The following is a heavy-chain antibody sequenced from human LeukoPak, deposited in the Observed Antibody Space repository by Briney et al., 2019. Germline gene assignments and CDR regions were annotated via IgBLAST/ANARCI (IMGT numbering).Heavy chain of an antibody. J-gene: IGHJ6*02. CDR2: IRYDGSNK. Sequence: GGSLRLSCAASGFTFSSYGMHWVRQAPGKGLEWVAFIRYDGSNKYYADSVKGRFTISRDNSKNTLYLQMNSLRAEDTAVYYCAKNIRSSWPLVDYYYYGMDVWGQGTTVIVSS. V-gene: IGHV3-30*02. CDR3: AKNIRSSWPLVDYYYYGMDV. CDR1: GFTFSSYG. D-gene: IGHD6-13*01.